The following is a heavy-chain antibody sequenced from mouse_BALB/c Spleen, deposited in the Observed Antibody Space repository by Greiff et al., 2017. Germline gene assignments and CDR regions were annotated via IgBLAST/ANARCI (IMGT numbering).Heavy chain of an antibody. CDR2: IDPANGNT. D-gene: IGHD2-3*01. CDR1: GFNIKDTY. Sequence: EVHLVESGAELVKPGASVKLSYAASGFNIKDTYMHWVKQRPEQGLEWIGRIDPANGNTKYDPKFQGKATITADTSSNTAYLQLSSLTSEDTAVYYCAPIYDGYPSFDYWGQGTTLTVSS. J-gene: IGHJ2*01. V-gene: IGHV14-3*02. CDR3: APIYDGYPSFDY.